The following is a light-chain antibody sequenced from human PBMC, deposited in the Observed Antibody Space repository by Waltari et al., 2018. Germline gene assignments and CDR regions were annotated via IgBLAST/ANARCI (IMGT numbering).Light chain of an antibody. CDR2: GAS. Sequence: EVVMTHSPAALSVSPGDRVTLSCTASQNIDNNLAWYQQKPGQSPRLLIYGASTRATGVPARFRGSGSGTEFTLTISSLQSEDCAVFYCQQYNRWPPLTFGGGTKLEIK. J-gene: IGKJ4*01. V-gene: IGKV3-15*01. CDR3: QQYNRWPPLT. CDR1: QNIDNN.